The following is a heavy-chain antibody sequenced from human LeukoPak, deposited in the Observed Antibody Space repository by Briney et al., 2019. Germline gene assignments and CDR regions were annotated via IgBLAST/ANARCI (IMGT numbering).Heavy chain of an antibody. V-gene: IGHV1-69*04. CDR1: GGTFSSYA. J-gene: IGHJ4*02. Sequence: ASVKVSCKASGGTFSSYAISWVRQAPGQGLEWMGRIIPILGIANYAQKFQGRVTITADKSTSTAYMELSSLGSEDTAVYYCARDRRSIVGALTPGDYWGQGTLVTVSS. D-gene: IGHD1-26*01. CDR2: IIPILGIA. CDR3: ARDRRSIVGALTPGDY.